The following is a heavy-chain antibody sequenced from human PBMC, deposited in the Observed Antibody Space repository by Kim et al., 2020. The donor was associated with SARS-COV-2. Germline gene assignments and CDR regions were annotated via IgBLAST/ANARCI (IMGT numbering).Heavy chain of an antibody. J-gene: IGHJ6*02. CDR3: ARGLIVGAIVGMDV. V-gene: IGHV4-4*02. D-gene: IGHD1-26*01. Sequence: SETLSLTCAVSGGSISSSNWWSWVRQPPGKGLEWIGEIYHSGSTNYNPSLKSRVTISVDKSKNQFSLKLSSVTAADTAVYYCARGLIVGAIVGMDVWGQGTTVTVSS. CDR1: GGSISSSNW. CDR2: IYHSGST.